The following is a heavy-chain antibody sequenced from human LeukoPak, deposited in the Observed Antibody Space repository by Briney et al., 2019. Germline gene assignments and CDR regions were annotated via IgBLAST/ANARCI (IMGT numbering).Heavy chain of an antibody. CDR2: IYYSGST. Sequence: SETLSLTCTVSGGSISSYYWSWIRQPPGKGLEWIGYIYYSGSTNYNPSLKSRVTISVDTSKNQFSLKLSSVTAADTAVYYCARENAGYYDSSGYYEFDPLGQGTLVTVSS. J-gene: IGHJ5*02. D-gene: IGHD3-22*01. V-gene: IGHV4-59*01. CDR3: ARENAGYYDSSGYYEFDP. CDR1: GGSISSYY.